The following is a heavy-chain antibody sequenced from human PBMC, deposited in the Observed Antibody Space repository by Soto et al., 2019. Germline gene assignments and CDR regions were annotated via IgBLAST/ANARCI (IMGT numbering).Heavy chain of an antibody. D-gene: IGHD3-3*01. J-gene: IGHJ4*02. CDR1: GFTFSSYS. Sequence: EVQLVESGGGLVKPGGSLRLSCAASGFTFSSYSMNWVRQAPGKGLEWVSSISSSSSYIYYADSVKGRFTISRDNAKNSLYLQMNSLRAEDTAVYYGARSGSILRFLEWTSYWGQGTLVTVSS. CDR2: ISSSSSYI. CDR3: ARSGSILRFLEWTSY. V-gene: IGHV3-21*01.